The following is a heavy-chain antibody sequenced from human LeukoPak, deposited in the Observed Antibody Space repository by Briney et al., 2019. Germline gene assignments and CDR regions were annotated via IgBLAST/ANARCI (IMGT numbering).Heavy chain of an antibody. CDR1: GFTFSSYS. V-gene: IGHV3-21*01. Sequence: GGSLRLSCAASGFTFSSYSMNRVRQAPGKGLEWVSSISSSSSYIYYADSVKGRFTISRDNAKNSLYLQMNSLRAEDTAVYYCATRLRYFDWLFHDAFDIWGQGTMVTVSS. CDR2: ISSSSSYI. J-gene: IGHJ3*02. CDR3: ATRLRYFDWLFHDAFDI. D-gene: IGHD3-9*01.